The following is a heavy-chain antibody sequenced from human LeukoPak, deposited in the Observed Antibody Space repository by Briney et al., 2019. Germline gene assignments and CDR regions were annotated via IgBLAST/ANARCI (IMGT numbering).Heavy chain of an antibody. V-gene: IGHV3-23*01. CDR3: VRGWQQLGS. Sequence: PGGSLRLSCAASGFTFSSYAMSWVRQAPGKGLEWVSGISSSGDSTYYADSVKGRFTISRDSSKYTLYLQMNSLTAEDTAVYYCVRGWQQLGSWGRGTLVTVSS. CDR2: ISSSGDST. J-gene: IGHJ5*02. D-gene: IGHD1-1*01. CDR1: GFTFSSYA.